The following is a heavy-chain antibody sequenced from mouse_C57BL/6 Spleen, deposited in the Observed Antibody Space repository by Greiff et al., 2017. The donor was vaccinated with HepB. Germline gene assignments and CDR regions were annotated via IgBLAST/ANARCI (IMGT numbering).Heavy chain of an antibody. J-gene: IGHJ2*01. CDR3: ARLSMVKGWYFDY. Sequence: EVQLQQSGPELVKPGASVKISCKASGYTFTDYYMNWVKQSHGKSLEWIGDINPNNGGTSYNQKFKGKATLTVDKSSSTAYMELRSLTSEDSAVYYCARLSMVKGWYFDYWGQGTTLTVSS. V-gene: IGHV1-26*01. D-gene: IGHD2-2*01. CDR2: INPNNGGT. CDR1: GYTFTDYY.